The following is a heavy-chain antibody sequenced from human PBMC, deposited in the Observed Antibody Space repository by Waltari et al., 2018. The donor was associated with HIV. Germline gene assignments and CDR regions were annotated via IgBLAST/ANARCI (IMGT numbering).Heavy chain of an antibody. V-gene: IGHV1-18*01. CDR1: GYTFTTYG. CDR2: ISTYNGNT. D-gene: IGHD2-15*01. Sequence: QVQLVQSGAEVKKPGASVKVSCRASGYTFTTYGISWVRQAPGQGLEWMGWISTYNGNTNYAQKFQGEVTMATDTSKTTSYMELRSLRSDDTAVYYCARVIVVVSATYYYYGMDVWGQGTTVTVSS. J-gene: IGHJ6*02. CDR3: ARVIVVVSATYYYYGMDV.